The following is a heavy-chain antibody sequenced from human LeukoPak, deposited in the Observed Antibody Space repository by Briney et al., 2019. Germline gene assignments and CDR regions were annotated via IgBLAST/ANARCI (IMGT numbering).Heavy chain of an antibody. D-gene: IGHD6-19*01. J-gene: IGHJ6*03. CDR1: GGSFSGYY. CDR2: ISHSGST. V-gene: IGHV4-34*01. Sequence: SETLSLTCAVYGGSFSGYYWSWIRQPPGKGLEWIGEISHSGSTNYNPSLKSRVTISVDTSKNHFSLKLSSVTAADTAVYYCARGVSATRYMDVWGEGTTVTVSS. CDR3: ARGVSATRYMDV.